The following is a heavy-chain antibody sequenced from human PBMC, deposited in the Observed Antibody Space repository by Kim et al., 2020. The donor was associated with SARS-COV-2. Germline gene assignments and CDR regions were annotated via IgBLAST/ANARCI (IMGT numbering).Heavy chain of an antibody. CDR2: IGGGGANT. D-gene: IGHD2-2*02. Sequence: GGSLRLSCATSGFTFTNYAMNWVRQAPGKGLEWVSSIGGGGANTYYADSVKGRFTISRDNSKNTLYLQMNSLTGDDTAAYYCAKCLYGWGSDAFGLW. CDR3: AKCLYGWGSDAFGL. J-gene: IGHJ3*01. CDR1: GFTFTNYA. V-gene: IGHV3-23*01.